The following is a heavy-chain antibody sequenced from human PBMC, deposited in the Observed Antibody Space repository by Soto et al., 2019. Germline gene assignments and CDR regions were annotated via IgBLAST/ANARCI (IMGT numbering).Heavy chain of an antibody. V-gene: IGHV3-33*01. J-gene: IGHJ3*02. CDR1: GFTFSSYG. CDR2: IWYDGSNK. Sequence: QVQLVESGGGVVQPGRSLRLSCAASGFTFSSYGMHWVRQAPGKGLEWMAVIWYDGSNKYYADSVKGRFTISRDNSKNTLYLQMNSLRAEDTAVYYCARDRSGPTPGAFDIWGQGTMVTVSS. CDR3: ARDRSGPTPGAFDI.